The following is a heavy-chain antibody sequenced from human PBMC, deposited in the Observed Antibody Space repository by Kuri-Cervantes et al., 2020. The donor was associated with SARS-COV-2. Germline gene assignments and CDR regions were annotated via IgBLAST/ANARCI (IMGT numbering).Heavy chain of an antibody. CDR2: VRGKANNYAT. CDR1: GFTFSSYW. Sequence: GESLKISCAASGFTFSSYWMRLVRQGSGKGLEWVGRVRGKANNYATAYAAAVKGRFTISRDDLKNMEYLQVNSLRVEDTAVYYCARVAGEGPIYYYYMDVWGKGTTVTVSS. D-gene: IGHD2-21*01. CDR3: ARVAGEGPIYYYYMDV. V-gene: IGHV3-73*01. J-gene: IGHJ6*03.